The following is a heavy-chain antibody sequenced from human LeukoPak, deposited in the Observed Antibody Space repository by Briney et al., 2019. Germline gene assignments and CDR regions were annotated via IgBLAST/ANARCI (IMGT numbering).Heavy chain of an antibody. CDR1: GFTFSSSG. CDR2: IRSGGGST. J-gene: IGHJ4*02. CDR3: AKGSSGWYPYYFDY. D-gene: IGHD6-19*01. V-gene: IGHV3-23*01. Sequence: PGGSLRLSCAASGFTFSSSGMSWVRQAPGKGLEWVSGIRSGGGSTYYADSVKGRFTISRDNSKNTLYLQMNSLRAEDTAVYYCAKGSSGWYPYYFDYWGQGTLVTVSS.